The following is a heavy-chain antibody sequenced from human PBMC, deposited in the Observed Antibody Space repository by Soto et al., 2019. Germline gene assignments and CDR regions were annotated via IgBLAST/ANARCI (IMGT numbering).Heavy chain of an antibody. CDR2: IKQDGSEN. CDR3: ARRGRRSGNYADAFDI. J-gene: IGHJ3*02. CDR1: GYW. D-gene: IGHD1-26*01. V-gene: IGHV3-7*03. Sequence: GYWMSWARQAPGKGLEWVANIKQDGSENYFVDSVKGRFTISRDNAKNSLYLQMNSLKTDDTAVYYCARRGRRSGNYADAFDIWGQGTMVTVSS.